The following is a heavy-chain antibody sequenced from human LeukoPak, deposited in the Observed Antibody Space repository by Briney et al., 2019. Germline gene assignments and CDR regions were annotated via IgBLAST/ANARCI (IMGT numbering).Heavy chain of an antibody. D-gene: IGHD2-2*01. CDR3: ARSPIVPTYLFDY. CDR1: GGSISSSSYY. Sequence: SETLSLTCTVSGGSISSSSYYWGWIRQPPGKGLEWIGSIYYSGSTYYNPSLKGRVTISVDTSKNQFSLKLSSVTAADTAVYYCARSPIVPTYLFDYWGQGTLVTVSS. CDR2: IYYSGST. V-gene: IGHV4-39*01. J-gene: IGHJ4*02.